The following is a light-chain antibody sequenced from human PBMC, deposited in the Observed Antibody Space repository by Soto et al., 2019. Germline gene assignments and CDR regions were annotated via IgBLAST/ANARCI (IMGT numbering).Light chain of an antibody. J-gene: IGKJ1*01. CDR2: GAS. V-gene: IGKV1-39*01. CDR3: QHNYSTPPT. CDR1: QTIGTN. Sequence: DIQMTQSPSSLSASVGDGVTLTCRASQTIGTNLNWYQQKPGKAPKVLIYGASTLQSGVPSRFSGSGSGTDFALTISSLQPEDFSTYYSQHNYSTPPTFGQGTKVEVK.